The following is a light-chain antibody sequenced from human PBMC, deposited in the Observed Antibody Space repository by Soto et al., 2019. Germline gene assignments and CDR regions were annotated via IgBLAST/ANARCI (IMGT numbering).Light chain of an antibody. Sequence: DIQLTQSPSFLSASVGGRVTITCRASQAISSPLAWYQQKTGKAPNLLIYVASTLQSGVPSRFSGSGSGTQFPLTISLLQPEDCSTYYCQKLNSYPLTSGPGTTVDIK. J-gene: IGKJ3*01. CDR2: VAS. V-gene: IGKV1-9*01. CDR1: QAISSP. CDR3: QKLNSYPLT.